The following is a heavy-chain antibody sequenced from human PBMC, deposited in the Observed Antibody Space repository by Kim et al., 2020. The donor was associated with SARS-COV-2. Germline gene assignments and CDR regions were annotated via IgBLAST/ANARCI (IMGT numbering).Heavy chain of an antibody. D-gene: IGHD3-10*01. Sequence: ASVKVSCKASGYTFTTYNIHWVRQAPGEGLEWMGKVNPSGGFTVYAQNFQGRVTMTRDTSTSTVYMELSSLRSDDTAVYYCARDSLENQYGSGGYNCFDPWGQGTLVTVSS. CDR2: VNPSGGFT. CDR1: GYTFTTYN. CDR3: ARDSLENQYGSGGYNCFDP. J-gene: IGHJ5*02. V-gene: IGHV1-46*01.